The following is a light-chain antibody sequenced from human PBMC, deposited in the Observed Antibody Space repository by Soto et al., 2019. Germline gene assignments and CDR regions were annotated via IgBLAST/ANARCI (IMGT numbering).Light chain of an antibody. J-gene: IGLJ2*01. Sequence: QSALTQPASVSGSPEQSITISCTGTSNDVGRYNLVSWYQQHPGKAPKVMIYEATKRPSGVSNRFFGSKSGNTASLTISGLQAEDEADYYCCAYAGSGNVVFGGGTKLTVL. V-gene: IGLV2-23*01. CDR2: EAT. CDR3: CAYAGSGNVV. CDR1: SNDVGRYNL.